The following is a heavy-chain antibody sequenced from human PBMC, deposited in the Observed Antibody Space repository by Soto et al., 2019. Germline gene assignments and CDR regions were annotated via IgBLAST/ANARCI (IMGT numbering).Heavy chain of an antibody. J-gene: IGHJ4*02. Sequence: GASVKVSCKASGGTFSSYAISWVRQAPGQGLEWMGGIIPIFGTANYAQKFQGRVTITADESTSTAYMELSSLRSEGTAVYYCARGITGTTWRGTYYFDYWGQGTLVTVSS. V-gene: IGHV1-69*13. CDR2: IIPIFGTA. CDR3: ARGITGTTWRGTYYFDY. D-gene: IGHD1-7*01. CDR1: GGTFSSYA.